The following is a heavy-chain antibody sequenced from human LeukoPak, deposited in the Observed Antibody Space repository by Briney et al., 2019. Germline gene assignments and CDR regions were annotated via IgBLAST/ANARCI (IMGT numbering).Heavy chain of an antibody. CDR1: GGTFSSYA. J-gene: IGHJ4*02. Sequence: SVKVSCKASGGTFSSYAISWVRQAPGQGLEWMGGIIPIFGTANYAQKFQGRVTITAYESTSTAYMELSSLRSEDTAVYSSARAIRRGEAAGEFDYWGQGTLVTVSS. D-gene: IGHD6-13*01. CDR3: ARAIRRGEAAGEFDY. V-gene: IGHV1-69*13. CDR2: IIPIFGTA.